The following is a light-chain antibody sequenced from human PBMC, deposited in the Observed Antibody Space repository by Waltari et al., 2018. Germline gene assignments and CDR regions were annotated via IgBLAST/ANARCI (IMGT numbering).Light chain of an antibody. CDR1: QSVSSN. Sequence: EIVMTQSPATLSVSPGERDTLSCRASQSVSSNFAWYQQKPGQAPRLLIYGASTRATGSPARFSGSGSGTEFTLTISSLQSEDFAVYYCQQYNNWPFTFGQGTKLEIK. J-gene: IGKJ2*01. CDR2: GAS. CDR3: QQYNNWPFT. V-gene: IGKV3-15*01.